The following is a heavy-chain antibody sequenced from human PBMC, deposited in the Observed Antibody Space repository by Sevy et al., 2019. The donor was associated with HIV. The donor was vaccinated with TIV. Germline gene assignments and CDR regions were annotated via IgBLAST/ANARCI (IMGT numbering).Heavy chain of an antibody. J-gene: IGHJ6*03. CDR3: ARAGKPSYYYDTFNYYYYMDV. CDR2: ISPGDSDT. D-gene: IGHD3-22*01. Sequence: GESLKISCKGSGYSFTTYWIGWVRQMPGKGLEWMGIISPGDSDTRYSPSFQGQVTISADKSISTAYLQLISLKASDTAMYYCARAGKPSYYYDTFNYYYYMDVWGKGTTVTVSS. CDR1: GYSFTTYW. V-gene: IGHV5-51*01.